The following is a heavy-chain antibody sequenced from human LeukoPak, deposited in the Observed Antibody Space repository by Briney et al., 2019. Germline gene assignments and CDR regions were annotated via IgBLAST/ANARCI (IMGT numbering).Heavy chain of an antibody. Sequence: SVKVSCKASGGTFTSYAISWVRQAPGQGLEWMGGIIPIFGTANYAQKFQGRVTITADESTSTAYMELSSLRSEDTAVYYCARGNSRYYGSGSPYYYYYYMDVWGKGTTVTISS. J-gene: IGHJ6*03. D-gene: IGHD3-10*01. V-gene: IGHV1-69*13. CDR2: IIPIFGTA. CDR1: GGTFTSYA. CDR3: ARGNSRYYGSGSPYYYYYYMDV.